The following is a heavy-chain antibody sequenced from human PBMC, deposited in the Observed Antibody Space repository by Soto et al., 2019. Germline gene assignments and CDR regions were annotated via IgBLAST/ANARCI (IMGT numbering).Heavy chain of an antibody. Sequence: SVKVSCKASGGTFSSYAISWVRQAPGQGLEWMGGIIPIFGTANYTQKFQGRVTITADESTSTAYMELSSLRSEDTAVYYCARGSASFGSGNYYYYGMDVWGQGTTVTVSS. CDR3: ARGSASFGSGNYYYYGMDV. V-gene: IGHV1-69*13. CDR2: IIPIFGTA. D-gene: IGHD3-3*01. CDR1: GGTFSSYA. J-gene: IGHJ6*02.